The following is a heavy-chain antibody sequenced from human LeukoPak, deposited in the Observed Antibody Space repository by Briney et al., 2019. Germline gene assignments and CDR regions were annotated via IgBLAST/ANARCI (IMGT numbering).Heavy chain of an antibody. CDR2: IYYSGST. V-gene: IGHV4-39*07. J-gene: IGHJ4*02. Sequence: SQTLSLTCTVSGGSISSSSYYWGWIRQPPGKGLEWIGSIYYSGSTYYNPSLKSRVTISVDTSKNQFSLKLSSVTAADTAVYYCARQYSGYGDYWGQGTLVTVSS. CDR3: ARQYSGYGDY. CDR1: GGSISSSSYY. D-gene: IGHD5-12*01.